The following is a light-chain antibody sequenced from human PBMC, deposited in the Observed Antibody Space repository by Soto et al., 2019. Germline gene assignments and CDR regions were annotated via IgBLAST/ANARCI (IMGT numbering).Light chain of an antibody. CDR2: GAS. J-gene: IGKJ3*01. CDR3: QPYGSSPRSFT. CDR1: QSVSSSY. Sequence: PGERATLSCRASQSVSSSYLAWYQQKPGQAPRLLIYGASSRATGIPDRFSGSGSGTDFTLTISRLEPEDFAVYYCQPYGSSPRSFTFGPGTKVDIK. V-gene: IGKV3-20*01.